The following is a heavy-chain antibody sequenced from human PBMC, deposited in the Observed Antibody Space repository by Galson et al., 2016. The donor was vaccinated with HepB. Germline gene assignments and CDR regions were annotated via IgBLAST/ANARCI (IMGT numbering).Heavy chain of an antibody. V-gene: IGHV3-48*02. CDR1: GFTFSAYG. D-gene: IGHD3-16*01. J-gene: IGHJ6*02. Sequence: SLRLSCAASGFTFSAYGMNWVHQAPGKGLEWVSYIGTSSSTIYYADSVKGRFTISRDNANKSLYLQMNSLRDEDTAVYYCARDIFTGDYYYGMDVWGQGTTVTVSS. CDR2: IGTSSSTI. CDR3: ARDIFTGDYYYGMDV.